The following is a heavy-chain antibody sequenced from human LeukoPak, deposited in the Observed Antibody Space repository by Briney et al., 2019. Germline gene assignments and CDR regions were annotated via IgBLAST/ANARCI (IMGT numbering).Heavy chain of an antibody. CDR3: AKGFRGYSYGIFFDY. D-gene: IGHD5-18*01. CDR1: GLSFSTYT. Sequence: GGSLRLSCAVSGLSFSTYTMNWVRQAPGRGLEWVSSISSSGSYIYYADSVKGRFTISRDNSKNTLYLQMNSLRAEDTAVYYCAKGFRGYSYGIFFDYWGQGTLVTVSS. J-gene: IGHJ4*02. V-gene: IGHV3-21*04. CDR2: ISSSGSYI.